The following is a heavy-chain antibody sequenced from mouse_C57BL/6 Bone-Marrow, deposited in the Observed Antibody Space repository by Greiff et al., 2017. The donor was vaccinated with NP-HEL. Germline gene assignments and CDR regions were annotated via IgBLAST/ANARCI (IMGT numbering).Heavy chain of an antibody. D-gene: IGHD2-3*01. CDR2: IYPGDGDT. Sequence: VQLQQSGPELVKPGASVKISCKASGYAFSSSWMNWVKQRPGKGLEWIGRIYPGDGDTNYNGKFKGKATLTADKSSSTAYMQLSSPTSEDSAVYFCAICDGYSRWYFDVWGTGTTVTVSS. CDR1: GYAFSSSW. J-gene: IGHJ1*03. CDR3: AICDGYSRWYFDV. V-gene: IGHV1-82*01.